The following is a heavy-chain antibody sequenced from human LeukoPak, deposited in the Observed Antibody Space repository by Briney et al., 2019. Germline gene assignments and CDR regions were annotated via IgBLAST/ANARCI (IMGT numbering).Heavy chain of an antibody. D-gene: IGHD3-9*01. CDR2: ISSSGSII. Sequence: GGSLRLSCAASGFTFSDYYMSWIRQAPGKGLEWVSYISSSGSIIYYADSVKGRFTISRDNAKNSLYLQMNSLRAEDTAVYYCARSYDILTGYYSRYYYYGMDVWGQGTTVTVSS. V-gene: IGHV3-11*01. CDR3: ARSYDILTGYYSRYYYYGMDV. CDR1: GFTFSDYY. J-gene: IGHJ6*02.